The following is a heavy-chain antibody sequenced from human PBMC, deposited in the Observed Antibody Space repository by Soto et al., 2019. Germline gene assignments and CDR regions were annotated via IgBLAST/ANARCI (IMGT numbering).Heavy chain of an antibody. Sequence: PGGSLRLSCASSGFTFSSYAMSWVRQAPGKGLEWVSAISGSGGSTYYADSVKGRFTISRDNSKNTLYLQMNSLRAEDTAVYYCAKGLLRDYYDSSGYADNYYYYGMDVWGQGTTVTVSS. CDR3: AKGLLRDYYDSSGYADNYYYYGMDV. D-gene: IGHD3-22*01. CDR1: GFTFSSYA. V-gene: IGHV3-23*01. CDR2: ISGSGGST. J-gene: IGHJ6*02.